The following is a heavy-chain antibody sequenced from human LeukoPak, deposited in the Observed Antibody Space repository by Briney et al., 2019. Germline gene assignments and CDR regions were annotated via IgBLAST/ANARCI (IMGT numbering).Heavy chain of an antibody. CDR1: GYTFTGYY. J-gene: IGHJ6*02. Sequence: ASVKVSCKASGYTFTGYYMHWVRQAPGQGLEWMGWINPNSGGTNYAQKFQGWVTMTRDTSISTAYMELSRLRSDDTAVYYCARGAPTTVVTLGSHGMDVWGQGTTVTVSS. CDR3: ARGAPTTVVTLGSHGMDV. CDR2: INPNSGGT. V-gene: IGHV1-2*04. D-gene: IGHD4-23*01.